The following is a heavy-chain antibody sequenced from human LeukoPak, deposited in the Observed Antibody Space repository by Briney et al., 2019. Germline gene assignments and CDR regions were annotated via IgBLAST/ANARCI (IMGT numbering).Heavy chain of an antibody. CDR1: GFSFSSYA. J-gene: IGHJ3*02. D-gene: IGHD1-26*01. CDR3: VKDGSGSQI. V-gene: IGHV3-64D*06. CDR2: IATDGGST. Sequence: GGSLRLSCSASGFSFSSYAMHWVRQAPGKGLEYVSAIATDGGSTYYSDSVKGRFTISRYNSSNTLYLHMSSLRAEDTAVYYCVKDGSGSQIWGQGTMVTVSS.